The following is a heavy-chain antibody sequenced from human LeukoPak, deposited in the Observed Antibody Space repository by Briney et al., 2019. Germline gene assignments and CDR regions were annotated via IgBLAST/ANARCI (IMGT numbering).Heavy chain of an antibody. Sequence: SGGSLRLSCAASGFTVSSNYMSWVRQAPGKGLEWVSAISGSGGSTYYADSVKGRFTISRDNSENTLYLQMNSLRAEDTAVYYCAKIERLRYYYGSGSQSVDYWGQGTLVTVSS. J-gene: IGHJ4*02. CDR3: AKIERLRYYYGSGSQSVDY. D-gene: IGHD3-10*01. V-gene: IGHV3-23*01. CDR2: ISGSGGST. CDR1: GFTVSSNY.